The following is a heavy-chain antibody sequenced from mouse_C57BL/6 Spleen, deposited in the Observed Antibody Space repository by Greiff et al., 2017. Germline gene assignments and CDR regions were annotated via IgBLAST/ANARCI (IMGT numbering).Heavy chain of an antibody. Sequence: QVQLQQSGAELARPGASVKLSCKASGYTFTSYGISWVKQRTGQGLEWIGEIYPRSGNNYYNEKFKGKATLTADKSSSTAYMELRRLTSEDSAVYFCARGGYYGSSHWYCDVWGTGTTVTVSS. CDR3: ARGGYYGSSHWYCDV. V-gene: IGHV1-81*01. J-gene: IGHJ1*03. D-gene: IGHD1-1*01. CDR1: GYTFTSYG. CDR2: IYPRSGNN.